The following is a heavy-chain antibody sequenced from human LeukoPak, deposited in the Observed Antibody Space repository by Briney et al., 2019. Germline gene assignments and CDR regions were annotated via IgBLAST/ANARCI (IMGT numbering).Heavy chain of an antibody. J-gene: IGHJ3*02. Sequence: PGGSLRLSCAASGFTFSNYGMHWVRQAPGKGLEWVAVISYDGSDTYYAASVKGRFTISRDNSKNTLYLQMKSLRDEDTAVYFCANSWAVSEYRGWDAFHIWGRGTMVTVSS. CDR3: ANSWAVSEYRGWDAFHI. V-gene: IGHV3-30*18. CDR2: ISYDGSDT. CDR1: GFTFSNYG. D-gene: IGHD5-12*01.